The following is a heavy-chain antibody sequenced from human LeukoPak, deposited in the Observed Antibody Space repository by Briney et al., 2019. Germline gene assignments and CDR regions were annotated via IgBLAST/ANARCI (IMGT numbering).Heavy chain of an antibody. J-gene: IGHJ4*02. CDR3: AKSLAYCGGDCYAVDY. Sequence: PGGSLRLSCAASGFSFISYGMSWVRQAPGKGLEWVSAISGSGGTTYYADSVKGRFTISRDNSKNTLYLQMNSLRAEDTAVYYCAKSLAYCGGDCYAVDYWGQGTLVTVSS. V-gene: IGHV3-23*01. CDR1: GFSFISYG. D-gene: IGHD2-21*02. CDR2: ISGSGGTT.